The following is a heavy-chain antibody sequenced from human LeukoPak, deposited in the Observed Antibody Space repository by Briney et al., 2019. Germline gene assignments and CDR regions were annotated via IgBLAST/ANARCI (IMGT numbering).Heavy chain of an antibody. CDR2: ISVSGTTI. D-gene: IGHD4-17*01. Sequence: GGSLRLSCAASGFTFSSYEMNWVRQAPGKGLEWLSHISVSGTTIHYADSVKGRFTISRDNAKNSVYLQMTSLRAEDTAVYYCARATVTPPDYYYYYYMDVWGKGTTVTVSS. CDR3: ARATVTPPDYYYYYYMDV. V-gene: IGHV3-48*03. J-gene: IGHJ6*03. CDR1: GFTFSSYE.